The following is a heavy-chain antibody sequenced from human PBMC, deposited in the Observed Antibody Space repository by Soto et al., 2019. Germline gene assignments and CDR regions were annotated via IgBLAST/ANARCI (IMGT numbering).Heavy chain of an antibody. D-gene: IGHD3-10*02. CDR2: IIPIFGTT. V-gene: IGHV1-69*01. CDR1: GGTFSSYT. J-gene: IGHJ4*02. Sequence: QVQLVQSGAEVRKPGSSVKVSCKASGGTFSSYTISWVRQAPGQGLQWMGGIIPIFGTTNYAQKFQGRVTFTSDESTSTAYMDLRSLRSEDTAVYYCARHTSYQPLFSGFDDWGQGTPVTVSS. CDR3: ARHTSYQPLFSGFDD.